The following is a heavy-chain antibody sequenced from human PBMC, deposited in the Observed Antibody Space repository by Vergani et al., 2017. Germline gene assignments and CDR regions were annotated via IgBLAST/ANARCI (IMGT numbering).Heavy chain of an antibody. CDR1: GGSISSSNW. CDR2: IYHSGST. J-gene: IGHJ6*02. CDR3: ARVLLTGYYSPRAYGMDV. Sequence: QVQLQESGPGLVKPSETLSLTCAVSGGSISSSNWWSWVRQPPGKGLEWIGEIYHSGSTNYNPSLKRRVTISVDKSKNQFSLKLSSVTAADTAVYYCARVLLTGYYSPRAYGMDVWGQGTTVTVSS. D-gene: IGHD3-9*01. V-gene: IGHV4-4*02.